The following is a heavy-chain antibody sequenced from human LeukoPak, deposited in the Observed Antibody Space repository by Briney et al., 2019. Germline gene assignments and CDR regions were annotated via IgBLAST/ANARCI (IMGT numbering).Heavy chain of an antibody. CDR3: ASDYYDSSGYYDSRAPGI. J-gene: IGHJ3*02. V-gene: IGHV1-46*03. D-gene: IGHD3-22*01. CDR1: GYPFTSYY. Sequence: ASVKVSFKASGYPFTSYYMHWVRRAPGQGLEWMGIINPSGGSTSYSQKFQGRVTMTRDTSTSTVYTELSSLRSEDTAVYYCASDYYDSSGYYDSRAPGIWGQGTMVTVSS. CDR2: INPSGGST.